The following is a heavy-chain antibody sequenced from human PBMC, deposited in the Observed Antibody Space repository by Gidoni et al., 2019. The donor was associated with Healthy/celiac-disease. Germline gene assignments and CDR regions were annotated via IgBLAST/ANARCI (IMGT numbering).Heavy chain of an antibody. CDR1: GFTLSSHS. V-gene: IGHV3-21*01. J-gene: IGHJ3*02. CDR2: SSSSSSYI. CDR3: AREVSHCSGGSCKNAFDI. Sequence: EVQLVEAGGGLVKPGGSLRRSGSASGFTLSSHSMNWVRQAPGMGLEWVSSSSSSSSYIYYADSVKGRFTISRDNAKNSLYLQMNSLRAEDTAVYYCAREVSHCSGGSCKNAFDIWGQGTMVTVSS. D-gene: IGHD2-15*01.